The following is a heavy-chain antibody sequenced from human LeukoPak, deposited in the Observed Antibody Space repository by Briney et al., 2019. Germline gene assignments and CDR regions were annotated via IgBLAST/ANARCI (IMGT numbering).Heavy chain of an antibody. CDR2: IHNSGTT. V-gene: IGHV4-34*01. CDR3: ARRYFYNFGSFPFDF. CDR1: GGPFSGYF. J-gene: IGHJ4*02. Sequence: PQTLSLTSAVSGGPFSGYFWSWIRQPPGKGLEWIGEIHNSGTTNYNPSLNSRVTISEDTSKNQFYLNLSSVTAADTAVYYCARRYFYNFGSFPFDFWGQGTLVTVSS. D-gene: IGHD3-3*01.